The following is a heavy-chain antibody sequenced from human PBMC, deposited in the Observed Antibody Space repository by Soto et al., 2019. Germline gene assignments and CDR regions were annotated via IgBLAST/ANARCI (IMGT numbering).Heavy chain of an antibody. J-gene: IGHJ6*02. Sequence: EVQLVESGGGLIQPGGSLRLSCAASGFTVSSNYMSWVRQAPGKGLEWVSVIYCGDTTYYADSVKGRFTISRDHSKNTLYLQLNSLRAEDTAVYYCARDLRTLYGMDVWGQGTTVTVSS. CDR2: IYCGDTT. V-gene: IGHV3-53*01. CDR1: GFTVSSNY. CDR3: ARDLRTLYGMDV.